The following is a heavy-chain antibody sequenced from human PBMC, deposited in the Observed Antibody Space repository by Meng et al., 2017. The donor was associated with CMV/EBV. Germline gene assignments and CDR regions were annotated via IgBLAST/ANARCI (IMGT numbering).Heavy chain of an antibody. D-gene: IGHD1-26*01. CDR2: INSDGSST. CDR1: GFTFSSYW. CDR3: ARGRLGGSFDY. Sequence: GGSLRLSCAASGFTFSSYWMHWVRQAPGKGLVWVSRINSDGSSTSYADSVKGRFTIYRDNAKNTLYLQMNSLRAEDTAVYYCARGRLGGSFDYWGQGTLVTVSS. V-gene: IGHV3-74*01. J-gene: IGHJ4*02.